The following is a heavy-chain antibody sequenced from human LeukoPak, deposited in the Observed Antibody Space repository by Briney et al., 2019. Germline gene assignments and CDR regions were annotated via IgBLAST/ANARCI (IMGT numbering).Heavy chain of an antibody. CDR1: GFTFSSYA. Sequence: GGSLRLSCAASGFTFSSYAMHWVRQAPGKGLEWVAVISYDGSNKYYADSVKGRFTISRDNSKNTLYLQMNSLRAEDTAVYYCARGESSGSPPSDYWGQGTLVTVSS. J-gene: IGHJ4*02. D-gene: IGHD1-26*01. CDR3: ARGESSGSPPSDY. CDR2: ISYDGSNK. V-gene: IGHV3-30-3*01.